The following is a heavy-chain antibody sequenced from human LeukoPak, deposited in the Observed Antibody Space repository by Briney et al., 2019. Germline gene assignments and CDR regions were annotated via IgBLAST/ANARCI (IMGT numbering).Heavy chain of an antibody. V-gene: IGHV1-2*02. CDR1: GYTFTGYY. CDR3: AREPAYCGGGCYTDY. CDR2: INPNSGGT. D-gene: IGHD2-21*02. J-gene: IGHJ4*02. Sequence: ASVKVSCKASGYTFTGYYMHWVRQAPGQGLEWMGWINPNSGGTNYAQKFQGRVTMTRDTSISTAYMELSRLRSDDTAVYYCAREPAYCGGGCYTDYWGQGTLVTVSS.